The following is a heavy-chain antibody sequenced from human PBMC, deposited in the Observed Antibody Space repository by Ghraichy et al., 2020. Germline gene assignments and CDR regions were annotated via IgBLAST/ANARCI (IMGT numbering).Heavy chain of an antibody. V-gene: IGHV3-48*02. D-gene: IGHD1-26*01. CDR3: ARDAGRSGTYYDWFDA. Sequence: GGSLRLSCAASRFTFSSYSMNWVRQAPGKGLEWVSYISSSSSTIYYADSVKGRFIISRDNAKNSLYLQMNSLRDEDTAVYYCARDAGRSGTYYDWFDACGQGTLVTV. J-gene: IGHJ5*02. CDR2: ISSSSSTI. CDR1: RFTFSSYS.